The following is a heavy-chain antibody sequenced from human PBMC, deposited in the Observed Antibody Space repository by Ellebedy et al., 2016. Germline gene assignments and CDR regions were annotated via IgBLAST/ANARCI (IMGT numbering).Heavy chain of an antibody. V-gene: IGHV4-61*01. D-gene: IGHD3-10*01. CDR3: AREGLWFGELLGSY. CDR1: GGSVSSGSYY. Sequence: SETLSLTXTVSGGSVSSGSYYWSWIRQPPGKGLEWIGYIYYSGSTYYNPSLKSRVTISVDTSKNQFSLKLSSVTAADTAVYYCAREGLWFGELLGSYWGQGTLVTVSS. CDR2: IYYSGST. J-gene: IGHJ4*02.